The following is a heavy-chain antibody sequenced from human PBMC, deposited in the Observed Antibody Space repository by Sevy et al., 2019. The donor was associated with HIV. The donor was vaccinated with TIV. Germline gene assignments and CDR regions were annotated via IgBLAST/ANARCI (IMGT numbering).Heavy chain of an antibody. V-gene: IGHV3-7*01. CDR2: IKLGGNDK. CDR1: GFTFSAYW. CDR3: VRDDDGDFDI. J-gene: IGHJ3*02. Sequence: GGSLRLSCAASGFTFSAYWMNWVRQAPGKGLEWVANIKLGGNDKSYVDSVKGRFTISRDNAEKSLFLQMNSLRADDTAIYYCVRDDDGDFDIWGQGTMVTVSS. D-gene: IGHD4-17*01.